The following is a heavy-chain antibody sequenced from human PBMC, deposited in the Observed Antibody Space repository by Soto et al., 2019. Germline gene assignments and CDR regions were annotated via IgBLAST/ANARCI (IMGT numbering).Heavy chain of an antibody. V-gene: IGHV4-59*01. J-gene: IGHJ6*03. CDR1: GGSISSYY. D-gene: IGHD4-17*01. CDR3: ARAQDSVTKSYYYYYHMDV. Sequence: QVQLQESGPGLVKPSETLSLTCTVSGGSISSYYWSWIRQPPGKGLEWIGYIYYSGSTNYNPSLKSRVTISVDTSKTQFSLKLSSVTAADTAVYYCARAQDSVTKSYYYYYHMDVWGKGNTVTVSS. CDR2: IYYSGST.